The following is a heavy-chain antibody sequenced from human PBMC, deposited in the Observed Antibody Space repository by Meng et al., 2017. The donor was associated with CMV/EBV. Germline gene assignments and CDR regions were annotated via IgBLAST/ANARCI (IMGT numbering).Heavy chain of an antibody. V-gene: IGHV4-39*07. CDR3: ASRITIFGVVTAFDP. Sequence: RRLPGPGPGLVKPSETLSLTCTVSGGSISSSSYYWGWIRQPPGKGLEWIGSIYYSGSTYYNPSLKSRVTISVDTSKNQFSLKLSSVTAADTAVYYCASRITIFGVVTAFDPWGQGTLVTVSS. D-gene: IGHD3-3*01. CDR2: IYYSGST. CDR1: GGSISSSSYY. J-gene: IGHJ5*02.